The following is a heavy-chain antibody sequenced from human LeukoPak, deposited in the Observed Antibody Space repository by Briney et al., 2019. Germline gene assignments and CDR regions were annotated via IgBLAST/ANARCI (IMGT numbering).Heavy chain of an antibody. CDR3: ARADHYYDSSGLYYFDY. Sequence: GGSLRLSCAASGFTFSSYWMNWVRQTPGKGLEWVANIKPDGSGEYYVDTVKGRFTISRDNAKKSLYLQMNSLRAEDTAVYYCARADHYYDSSGLYYFDYWGQGTLVTVSS. D-gene: IGHD3-22*01. V-gene: IGHV3-7*01. CDR1: GFTFSSYW. CDR2: IKPDGSGE. J-gene: IGHJ4*02.